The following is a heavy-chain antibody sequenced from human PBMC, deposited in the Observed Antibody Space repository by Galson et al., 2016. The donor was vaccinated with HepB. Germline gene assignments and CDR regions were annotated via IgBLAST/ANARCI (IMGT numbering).Heavy chain of an antibody. Sequence: SLRLSCAASGFSVSSNYMSWVRQAPGKGLEWVSGISWNGGIITYADSVKGRFTISRDNAKNSLYLQMNRLRAEDTAFYYCAKDIGVVVTAIDYWGQGTLVTVSS. CDR2: ISWNGGII. D-gene: IGHD2-21*02. CDR1: GFSVSSNY. J-gene: IGHJ4*02. V-gene: IGHV3-9*01. CDR3: AKDIGVVVTAIDY.